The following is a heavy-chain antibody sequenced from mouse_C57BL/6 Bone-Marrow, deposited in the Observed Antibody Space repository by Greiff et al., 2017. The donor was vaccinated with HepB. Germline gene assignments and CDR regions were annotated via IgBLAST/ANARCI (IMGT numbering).Heavy chain of an antibody. D-gene: IGHD3-2*02. CDR2: ISSGGDYI. CDR3: TRDRTAQVFAY. J-gene: IGHJ3*01. CDR1: GFTFSSYA. V-gene: IGHV5-9-1*02. Sequence: EVKLVESGEGLVKPGGSLKLSCAASGFTFSSYAMSWVRQTPEKRLEWVAYISSGGDYIYHADTVKGRFTISRDNARNTLYLQMSSLKSEDTAMYYCTRDRTAQVFAYWGQGTLVTVSA.